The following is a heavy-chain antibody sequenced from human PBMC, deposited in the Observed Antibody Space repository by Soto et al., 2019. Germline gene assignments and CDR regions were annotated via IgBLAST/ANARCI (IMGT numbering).Heavy chain of an antibody. CDR1: GVMFTRST. V-gene: IGHV3-21*01. CDR3: ARVGTGSSTPLDI. D-gene: IGHD3-9*01. Sequence: PGGSLRLSCVASGVMFTRSTMNWVRQAPGKGLEWVSSITSASDYIFYADSVKGRFTISRDNAKNSLYLQMNSLRAVDTAVYYCARVGTGSSTPLDIWGQGTMVTVSS. J-gene: IGHJ3*02. CDR2: ITSASDYI.